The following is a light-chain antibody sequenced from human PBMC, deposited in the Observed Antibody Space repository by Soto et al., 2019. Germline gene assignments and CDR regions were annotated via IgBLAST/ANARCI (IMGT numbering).Light chain of an antibody. CDR2: STS. CDR1: QSVSSSY. CDR3: QQYGSSPLFT. J-gene: IGKJ3*01. Sequence: EVVLKQSLGTLSLSPGERATLSCRASQSVSSSYLTWYQQKPGQAPRLLIYSTSSRATGIPDRFSGSGSGTNFTLTISRLEPEDFAVYFCQQYGSSPLFTFGPGTKVDIK. V-gene: IGKV3-20*01.